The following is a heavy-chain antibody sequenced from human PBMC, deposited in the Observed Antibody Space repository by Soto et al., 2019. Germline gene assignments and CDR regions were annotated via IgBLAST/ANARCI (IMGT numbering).Heavy chain of an antibody. D-gene: IGHD3-22*01. J-gene: IGHJ4*02. CDR2: IYYSGST. Sequence: SETLSLTCTVSGGSISSSSYYWGWIRQPPGKGLEWIGSIYYSGSTYYNPSLESRVTISVDTSKNQFSLKLSSVTAADTAVYYCASPGDYYDSSGFDYWGQGTLVTVSS. V-gene: IGHV4-39*01. CDR3: ASPGDYYDSSGFDY. CDR1: GGSISSSSYY.